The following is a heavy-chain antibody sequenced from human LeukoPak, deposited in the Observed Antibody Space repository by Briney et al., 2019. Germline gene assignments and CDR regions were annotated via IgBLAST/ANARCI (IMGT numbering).Heavy chain of an antibody. CDR2: ISTDGSSR. Sequence: PRGSLRLSCAASGFTFSSYWMHWLRQEPRKGLVWVSRISTDGSSRSYADSVKGRFTISRDNGKNTLYLQMNSLRAEDTAVYYCASYLTSIPSGMDVWGQGATVTVSS. CDR3: ASYLTSIPSGMDV. J-gene: IGHJ6*02. D-gene: IGHD2/OR15-2a*01. CDR1: GFTFSSYW. V-gene: IGHV3-74*01.